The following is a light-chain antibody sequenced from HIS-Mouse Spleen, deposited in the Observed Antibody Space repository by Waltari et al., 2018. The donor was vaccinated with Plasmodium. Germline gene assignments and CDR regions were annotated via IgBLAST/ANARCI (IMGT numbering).Light chain of an antibody. CDR2: KDS. CDR1: ALPKQY. J-gene: IGLJ3*02. V-gene: IGLV3-25*03. Sequence: SYELTQPPSVSVSPGHTARITCSGDALPKQYAYWYQQKPGQAPVLVIYKDSERPSGIPERFYGSSSGTTVTLTISGVQAEDEADYYCQSADSSGTPNWVFGGGTKLTVL. CDR3: QSADSSGTPNWV.